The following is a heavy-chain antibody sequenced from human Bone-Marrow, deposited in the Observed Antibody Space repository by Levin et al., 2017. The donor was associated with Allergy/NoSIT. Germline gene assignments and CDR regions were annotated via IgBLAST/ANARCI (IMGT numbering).Heavy chain of an antibody. CDR2: IYYSGST. D-gene: IGHD3-22*01. CDR3: ARVLGYYDSSGYPILAVVI. Sequence: GSLRLSCTVSGGSISSYYWSWIRQPPGKGLEWIWYIYYSGSTNYNPSLKSRVTISVDTSKNQFSLKLSSVTAADTAGYYCARVLGYYDSSGYPILAVVIWGQGTMVTVSS. J-gene: IGHJ3*02. V-gene: IGHV4-59*01. CDR1: GGSISSYY.